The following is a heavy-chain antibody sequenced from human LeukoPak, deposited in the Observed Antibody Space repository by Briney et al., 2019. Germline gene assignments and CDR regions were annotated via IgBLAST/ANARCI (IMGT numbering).Heavy chain of an antibody. Sequence: PGGSLRLSCAASGFTFSSYWMSWVRQAAEKGLGWVANIKQDGSEKYYVASVKGRFTISRDNAKNSLYLQMNSLRAEDTAVYYCARAGTVYDAFDIWGQGTMVTVSS. J-gene: IGHJ3*02. V-gene: IGHV3-7*01. CDR2: IKQDGSEK. D-gene: IGHD4-17*01. CDR3: ARAGTVYDAFDI. CDR1: GFTFSSYW.